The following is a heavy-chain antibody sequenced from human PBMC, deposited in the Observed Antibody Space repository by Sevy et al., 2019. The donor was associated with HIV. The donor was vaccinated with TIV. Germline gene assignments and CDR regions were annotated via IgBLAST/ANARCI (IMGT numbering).Heavy chain of an antibody. CDR2: IIPIFGTA. Sequence: ASVKVSCKASGGTFSSYAISWVRQAPGQGLEWMGGIIPIFGTANYAQKFQGRVTITADESTSTAYMELSSLRSEDTAVYYCATETQLVAFDIWGQGTMVTVSS. J-gene: IGHJ3*02. CDR1: GGTFSSYA. CDR3: ATETQLVAFDI. V-gene: IGHV1-69*13. D-gene: IGHD6-13*01.